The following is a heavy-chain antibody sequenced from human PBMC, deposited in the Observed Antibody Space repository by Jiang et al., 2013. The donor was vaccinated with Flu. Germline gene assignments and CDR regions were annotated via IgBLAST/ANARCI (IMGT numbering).Heavy chain of an antibody. CDR3: AGAYSSPVYYYGMDV. CDR2: IGTAGDT. V-gene: IGHV3-13*01. Sequence: VQLLESGGGLVQPGGSLRLSCAASGFTFSSYDMHWVRQATGKGLEWVSAIGTAGDTYYPGSVKGRFTISRENAKNSLYLQMNSLRAGDTAVYYCAGAYSSPVYYYGMDVWGQGTTVTVSS. D-gene: IGHD6-13*01. CDR1: GFTFSSYD. J-gene: IGHJ6*02.